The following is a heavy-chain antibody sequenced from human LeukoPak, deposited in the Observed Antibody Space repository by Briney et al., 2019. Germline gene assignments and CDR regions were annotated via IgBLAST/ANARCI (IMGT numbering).Heavy chain of an antibody. V-gene: IGHV3-48*03. J-gene: IGHJ4*02. D-gene: IGHD6-13*01. Sequence: GGSLRLSCAASGFTFSSYDMSWVRQAPGKGLEWVSSITGSGGTTHYADSVKGRFTISRDNAKNSLYLQMNSLRAEDTAVYYCARDIATAGHLAFDYWGQGILVTVSS. CDR2: ITGSGGTT. CDR3: ARDIATAGHLAFDY. CDR1: GFTFSSYD.